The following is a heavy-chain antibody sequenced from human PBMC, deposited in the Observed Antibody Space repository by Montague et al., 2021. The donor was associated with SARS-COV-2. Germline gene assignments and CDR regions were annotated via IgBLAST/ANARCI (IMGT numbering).Heavy chain of an antibody. CDR1: DGSFSNFY. CDR3: ASGDDNGSGYLDV. Sequence: SETLSLSCAVFDGSFSNFYWSWIRQPPGKGLEWIGEINHSVSTYYNPSLKSGITISVDTSKNQFSLTLNSVTAADAAVYYWASGDDNGSGYLDVWGKGTTVSVSS. D-gene: IGHD1-26*01. CDR2: INHSVST. V-gene: IGHV4-34*01. J-gene: IGHJ6*03.